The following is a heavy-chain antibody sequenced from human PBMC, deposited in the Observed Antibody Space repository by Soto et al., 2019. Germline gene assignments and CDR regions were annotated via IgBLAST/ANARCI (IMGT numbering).Heavy chain of an antibody. CDR1: GFTFDDYT. V-gene: IGHV3-43*01. J-gene: IGHJ2*01. D-gene: IGHD3-16*01. Sequence: ESGGVVVQPGGSLRLSCAASGFTFDDYTMHWVRQVPGKGLAWVSTISWDGGTTYYADSVKGRFTISRDNSKNSLYLQMNGLRTEDSAWYYCAKGGDYWYFDLWGRGTLATVSS. CDR2: ISWDGGTT. CDR3: AKGGDYWYFDL.